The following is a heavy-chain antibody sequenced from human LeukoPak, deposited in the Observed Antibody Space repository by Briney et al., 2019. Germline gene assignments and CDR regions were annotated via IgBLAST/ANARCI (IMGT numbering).Heavy chain of an antibody. J-gene: IGHJ4*02. D-gene: IGHD3-9*01. V-gene: IGHV3-48*03. CDR2: ISSNGDTE. CDR1: GFSFSSHP. Sequence: PGGSLRLSCAASGFSFSSHPINWVRQAPGKGLEWVSHISSNGDTEYYLDSVRLRFTMSRDNAKNLLFLQLDSLRAKDTAVYYCARDTLNGPFVTSLDYWGQGALVTVSS. CDR3: ARDTLNGPFVTSLDY.